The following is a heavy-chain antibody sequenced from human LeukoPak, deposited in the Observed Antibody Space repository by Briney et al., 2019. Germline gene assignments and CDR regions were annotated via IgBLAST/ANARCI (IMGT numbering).Heavy chain of an antibody. CDR1: GFTFSSYG. V-gene: IGHV3-30*18. CDR3: AKAHSPGGYSYGYR. CDR2: ISYDGSNK. D-gene: IGHD5-18*01. J-gene: IGHJ4*02. Sequence: PGGSLRLSCAASGFTFSSYGMHWVRQAPGKGLEWVAVISYDGSNKYYADSVKGRFTISRDNSKNTLYLQMNSLRAEDTAVYYCAKAHSPGGYSYGYRWGQGTPVTVSS.